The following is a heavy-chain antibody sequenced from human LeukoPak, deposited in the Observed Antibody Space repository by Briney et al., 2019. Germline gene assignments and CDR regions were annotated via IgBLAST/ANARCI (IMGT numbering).Heavy chain of an antibody. CDR1: GFTLRSYA. CDR2: ISGSGAGT. Sequence: PGGSLRLSRAASGFTLRSYAMSWVRQAPGKGLEWVSGISGSGAGTYYADSVKGRFTISRDNSKNTLYLQMNSLRAEDTAVYYCAKDLTYTSGWLLHYWGQGTLVTVSS. V-gene: IGHV3-23*01. D-gene: IGHD6-19*01. CDR3: AKDLTYTSGWLLHY. J-gene: IGHJ4*02.